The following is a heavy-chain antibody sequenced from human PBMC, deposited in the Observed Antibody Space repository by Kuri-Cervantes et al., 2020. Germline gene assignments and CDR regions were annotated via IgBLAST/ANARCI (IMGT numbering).Heavy chain of an antibody. V-gene: IGHV4-59*04. D-gene: IGHD6-13*01. Sequence: SETLSLTCTVSGGSISSYYWSWIRQPPGKGLEWIGTIYYSGSTYYNPSFKSRVTISVDRSRNHFSLELSAVIAADTALYYCATGDLAAAAWDYWGQGTLVTVSS. J-gene: IGHJ4*02. CDR1: GGSISSYY. CDR3: ATGDLAAAAWDY. CDR2: IYYSGST.